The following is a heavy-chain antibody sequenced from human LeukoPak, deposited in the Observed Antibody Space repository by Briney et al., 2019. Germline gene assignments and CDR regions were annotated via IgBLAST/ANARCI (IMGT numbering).Heavy chain of an antibody. Sequence: SETLSLTCAVYGGSFSGYYWSWIRQPPGKGLEWMGEINHSGSTNYNPYIKSGVTISVATSKNKFSLKLSSVTAADTAVYYCAREGGGRTGYYYYYYMDVWGKGTTVTVSS. CDR3: AREGGGRTGYYYYYYMDV. J-gene: IGHJ6*03. V-gene: IGHV4-34*01. CDR2: INHSGST. D-gene: IGHD2-15*01. CDR1: GGSFSGYY.